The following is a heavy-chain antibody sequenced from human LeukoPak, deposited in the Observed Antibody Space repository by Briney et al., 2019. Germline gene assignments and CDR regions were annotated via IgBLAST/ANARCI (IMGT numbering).Heavy chain of an antibody. CDR2: IAYSGST. V-gene: IGHV4-39*01. D-gene: IGHD2-2*01. CDR1: GGSVGSSTYY. CDR3: ARLGICTSTSCP. J-gene: IGHJ5*02. Sequence: PSETLSLTCTVSGGSVGSSTYYWGWIRQPPGKGLEWIASIAYSGSTYNPSLKSRVTVSVDTSKNQFSLKLSSVTAADTAVYYCARLGICTSTSCPWGQGTLVTVSS.